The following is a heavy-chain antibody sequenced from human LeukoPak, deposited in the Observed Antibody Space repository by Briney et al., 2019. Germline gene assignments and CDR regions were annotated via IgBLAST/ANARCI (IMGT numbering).Heavy chain of an antibody. CDR1: GFTFSNFG. Sequence: GGSLRLSCVASGFTFSNFGVHWVRQAPGKGLEWVAVISYNGHYEYYGESVKGRFTISRDNSKNTVSLQMDNLRIEDAAVYYCVRGGSPPTSTWSLDEWGQGTLVSVSS. V-gene: IGHV3-30*03. D-gene: IGHD1-26*01. CDR3: VRGGSPPTSTWSLDE. CDR2: ISYNGHYE. J-gene: IGHJ4*02.